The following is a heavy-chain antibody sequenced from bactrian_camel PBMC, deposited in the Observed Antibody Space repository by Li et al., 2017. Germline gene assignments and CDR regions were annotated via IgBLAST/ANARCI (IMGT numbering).Heavy chain of an antibody. CDR1: GFPFSANH. J-gene: IGHJ4*01. CDR3: ALDAWRDCSGGLQSRPLRR. CDR2: ITASGTT. D-gene: IGHD2*01. V-gene: IGHV3S40*01. Sequence: VQLVESGGDSVQPGGSLRLSCVASGFPFSANHMSWVRQPPGKKLEWVSSITASGTTSYSNSVRGRFTISQDNAKNTVYLRMNSLKPEDTASYYCALDAWRDCSGGLQSRPLRRWGQGTQVTVS.